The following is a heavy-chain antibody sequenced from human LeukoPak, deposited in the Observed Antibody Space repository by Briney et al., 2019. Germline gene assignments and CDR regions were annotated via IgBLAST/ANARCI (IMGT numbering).Heavy chain of an antibody. J-gene: IGHJ4*02. CDR2: ISSSSSTI. D-gene: IGHD2-21*01. Sequence: GGSLRLSCAASGFTFSSYSMNWVRQAPGKGLEWVSYISSSSSTIYYADSVKGRFTISRDNAKNSLYLQMNSLRAEDTAVYYCARDFRPTGPAISDYWGQGTLVTVSS. CDR3: ARDFRPTGPAISDY. V-gene: IGHV3-48*01. CDR1: GFTFSSYS.